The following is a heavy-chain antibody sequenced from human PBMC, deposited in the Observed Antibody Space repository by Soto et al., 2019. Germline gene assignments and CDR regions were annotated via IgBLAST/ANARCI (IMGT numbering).Heavy chain of an antibody. V-gene: IGHV4-34*01. Sequence: SETLSLTCAVYGESISGYYWSWIRQPPGKGLEWIGEINHSGSTNYNPSLKSRVTISVDTSKNQFSLKLSSVTAADTAVYYCARRITMVRGFYWFDPWGQGTLVTVSS. J-gene: IGHJ5*02. D-gene: IGHD3-10*01. CDR3: ARRITMVRGFYWFDP. CDR2: INHSGST. CDR1: GESISGYY.